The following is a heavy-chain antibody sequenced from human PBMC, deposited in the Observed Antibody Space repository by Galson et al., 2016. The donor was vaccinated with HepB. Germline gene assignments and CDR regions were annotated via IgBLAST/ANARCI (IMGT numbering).Heavy chain of an antibody. J-gene: IGHJ3*02. CDR1: GFTFSSYW. D-gene: IGHD6-19*01. V-gene: IGHV3-7*01. CDR3: ARMRYSSGWLDGFDI. Sequence: SLRLSCAGSGFTFSSYWMTWVRQAPGKGLEWVANINRDGSVTHYVDSVEGRFTISRDNARNSLYLQMNSLRVEDTAVYYCARMRYSSGWLDGFDIWGQGRMVTVSS. CDR2: INRDGSVT.